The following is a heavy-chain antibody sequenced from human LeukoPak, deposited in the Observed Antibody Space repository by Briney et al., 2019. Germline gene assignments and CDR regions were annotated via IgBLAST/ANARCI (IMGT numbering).Heavy chain of an antibody. Sequence: ASVKVSCKASGYTFTSYGISWVRQPPGQGLEWMGWISAYNGNTNYAQKLQGRVTMTTDTSTSTAYMELRSLRSDDTAVYYCARDRAGPYYMDVWGKGTTVTVSS. V-gene: IGHV1-18*01. J-gene: IGHJ6*03. CDR1: GYTFTSYG. CDR2: ISAYNGNT. CDR3: ARDRAGPYYMDV.